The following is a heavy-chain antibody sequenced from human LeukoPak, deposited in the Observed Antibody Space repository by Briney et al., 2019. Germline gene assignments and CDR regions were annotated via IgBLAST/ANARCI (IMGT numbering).Heavy chain of an antibody. CDR1: GFTFSSYA. Sequence: GGSLRLSCAASGFTFSSYAMSCVRQAPGKGLEWVSAISGSGGSTYYADSVKGRFTISRDNSKNTLYLQMNSLRAEDTAVYYCAKDSYYDFWSGYWTSYNWFDPWGQGTLVTVSS. CDR3: AKDSYYDFWSGYWTSYNWFDP. V-gene: IGHV3-23*01. CDR2: ISGSGGST. J-gene: IGHJ5*02. D-gene: IGHD3-3*01.